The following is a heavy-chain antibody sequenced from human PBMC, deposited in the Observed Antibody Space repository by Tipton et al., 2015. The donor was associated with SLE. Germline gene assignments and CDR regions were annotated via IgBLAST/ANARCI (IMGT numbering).Heavy chain of an antibody. CDR2: ITPLFHTT. CDR3: AWAVPPPRFRVFGESAPLDDSFNL. Sequence: QLVQSGAEVKKPGSSVKVSCKASGGTFSNYAITWVRQAPGQGLEWMGGITPLFHTTNYAQKFQGRVTITTDESRSTAYMELSSLRSEDTAVYYCAWAVPPPRFRVFGESAPLDDSFNLWGQGTKVTVSS. D-gene: IGHD3-10*01. V-gene: IGHV1-69*01. J-gene: IGHJ3*01. CDR1: GGTFSNYA.